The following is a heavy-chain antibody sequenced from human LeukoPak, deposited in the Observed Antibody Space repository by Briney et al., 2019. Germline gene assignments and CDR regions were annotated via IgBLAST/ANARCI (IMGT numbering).Heavy chain of an antibody. Sequence: PGRSLRLSCAAAGFTFNHYGMHWVRQAPGKGLEWVTILSSDGSTQNHAESVRGRFTVSRDDSKQTVYLQMNSLRREDTAIYYCARGAPRVVAFDHWGQGALVTVSS. D-gene: IGHD3-22*01. CDR3: ARGAPRVVAFDH. CDR2: LSSDGSTQ. V-gene: IGHV3-30*19. CDR1: GFTFNHYG. J-gene: IGHJ4*02.